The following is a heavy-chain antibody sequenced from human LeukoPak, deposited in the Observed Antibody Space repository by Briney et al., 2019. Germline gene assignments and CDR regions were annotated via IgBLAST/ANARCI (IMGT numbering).Heavy chain of an antibody. CDR2: IKQDGSEK. CDR1: GFTFSSYW. J-gene: IGHJ4*02. D-gene: IGHD3-10*01. CDR3: ARDYGSGDYYFAY. V-gene: IGHV3-7*03. Sequence: GGSLRLSCAASGFTFSSYWMSWVRQAPGKGLEWVANIKQDGSEKYYVDSVKGRFTISRDNAKNSLYLQMNSLRSEDTAVYYCARDYGSGDYYFAYWGQGALVTVSP.